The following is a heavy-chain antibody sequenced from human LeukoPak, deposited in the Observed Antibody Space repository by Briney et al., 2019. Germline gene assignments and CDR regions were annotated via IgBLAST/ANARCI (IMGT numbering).Heavy chain of an antibody. Sequence: SETLSLTCTVSGGSISSGTYYWSWIRQPAGKGLEWIGRIYTSGSTNYNPSLKSRVTISVDTSKNQFSLKLSSVTAADTAVYYCAREKIADSSKDYWGQGTLVTVSS. V-gene: IGHV4-61*02. D-gene: IGHD3-22*01. CDR3: AREKIADSSKDY. CDR2: IYTSGST. CDR1: GGSISSGTYY. J-gene: IGHJ4*02.